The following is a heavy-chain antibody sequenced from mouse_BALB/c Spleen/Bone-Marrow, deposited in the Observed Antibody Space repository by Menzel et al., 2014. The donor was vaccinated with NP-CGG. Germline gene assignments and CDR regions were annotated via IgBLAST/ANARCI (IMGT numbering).Heavy chain of an antibody. CDR2: ILPGGGST. CDR1: GYTFSDYW. Sequence: QVQLQQPGAELMKPRASVMISCKATGYTFSDYWIEWVKQRPGHGLEWIGEILPGGGSTNYNENFKGKATFTADTSSNTAYMQLSSLTSEDSAVYYCAKGGHVMDYWGQGTSVTVSS. CDR3: AKGGHVMDY. D-gene: IGHD1-1*02. J-gene: IGHJ4*01. V-gene: IGHV1-9*01.